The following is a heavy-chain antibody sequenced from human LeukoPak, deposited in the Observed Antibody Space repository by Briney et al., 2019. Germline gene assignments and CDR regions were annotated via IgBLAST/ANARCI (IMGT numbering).Heavy chain of an antibody. CDR1: VGSISSYY. D-gene: IGHD6-6*01. V-gene: IGHV4-4*07. J-gene: IGHJ3*02. CDR2: IYTSGST. CDR3: VRDRGRYSSSSGYDAFDI. Sequence: SETLSLTCTVSVGSISSYYWSWIRQPAGKGLEWIGRIYTSGSTNYNPSLKSRVTMSVDTSKNQFSLKLSSVTAADTAVYYCVRDRGRYSSSSGYDAFDIWGQGTMVTVSS.